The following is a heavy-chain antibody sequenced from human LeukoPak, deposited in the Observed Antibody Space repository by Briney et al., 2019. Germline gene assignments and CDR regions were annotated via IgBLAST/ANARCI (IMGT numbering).Heavy chain of an antibody. CDR3: AREFGELRSYGMDV. D-gene: IGHD3-10*01. V-gene: IGHV3-48*03. J-gene: IGHJ6*04. Sequence: GGSLRLSCAASGFTFSSYEMNWVRQAPGKGLEWVSYISSSGSTIYYADSVKGRFTISGDNAKNSLYLQMNSLRAEDTAVYYCAREFGELRSYGMDVWGKGTTVTVSS. CDR1: GFTFSSYE. CDR2: ISSSGSTI.